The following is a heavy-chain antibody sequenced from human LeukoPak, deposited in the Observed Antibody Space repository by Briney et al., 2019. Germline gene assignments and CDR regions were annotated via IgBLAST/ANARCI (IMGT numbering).Heavy chain of an antibody. CDR1: GFTFNSNA. V-gene: IGHV3-30-3*01. CDR2: ISYDGSNK. J-gene: IGHJ6*02. CDR3: ARDSGSGLYYYYGMDV. Sequence: PGGSLRLSCAASGFTFNSNAINWVRQAPGKGLEWVAVISYDGSNKYYADSVKGRFTISRDNSKNTLYLQMNSLRTEDTAVYYCARDSGSGLYYYYGMDVWGQGTTVTVSS. D-gene: IGHD6-19*01.